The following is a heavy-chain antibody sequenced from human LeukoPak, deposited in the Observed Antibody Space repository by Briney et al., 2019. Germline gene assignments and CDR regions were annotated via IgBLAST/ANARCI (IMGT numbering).Heavy chain of an antibody. CDR1: GYSIYSGYY. J-gene: IGHJ5*02. V-gene: IGHV4-38-2*02. Sequence: SETLSLTCTVSGYSIYSGYYWGWIRQPPGKGLEWIGSIYHSGSTYYNPSLKSRVTVSVDTSKNQFSLKVSSVTAADTAVYYCARGHWFDPWGQGTLVTVSS. CDR3: ARGHWFDP. CDR2: IYHSGST.